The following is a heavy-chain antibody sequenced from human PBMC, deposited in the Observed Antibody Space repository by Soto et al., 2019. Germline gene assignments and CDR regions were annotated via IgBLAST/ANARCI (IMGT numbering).Heavy chain of an antibody. V-gene: IGHV3-23*01. CDR3: AKDSCSCCSCYGGPFDY. Sequence: GSLRLSCAASGFTFSNYAMSWVRQAPGKGLEWVSGISSSGGSIDYADSVKGRFTISRDNAKNTLYLQMNSLRAEDTALYYCAKDSCSCCSCYGGPFDYWGQGTLVTVSS. CDR2: ISSSGGSI. D-gene: IGHD2-15*01. CDR1: GFTFSNYA. J-gene: IGHJ4*02.